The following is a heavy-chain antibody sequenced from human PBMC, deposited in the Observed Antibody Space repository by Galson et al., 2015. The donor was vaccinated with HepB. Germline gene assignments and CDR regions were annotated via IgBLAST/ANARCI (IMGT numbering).Heavy chain of an antibody. Sequence: SLRLSCAGSGFIFRHHAMAWIGQAPGKGLEWVAGIYGHGSTRSYSDAAKGRFSISRDNSKDTVFFQMDNLRAEDTAVYYCVKEGSWFGGDWFDPWGQGALVTVS. CDR2: IYGHGSTR. CDR3: VKEGSWFGGDWFDP. J-gene: IGHJ5*02. D-gene: IGHD3-16*01. V-gene: IGHV3-23*01. CDR1: GFIFRHHA.